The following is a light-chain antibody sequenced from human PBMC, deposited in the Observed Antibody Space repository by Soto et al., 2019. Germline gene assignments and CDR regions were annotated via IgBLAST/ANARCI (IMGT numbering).Light chain of an antibody. Sequence: DIQMTQSPSSLSASVGDTVTITCRASQPISLYLSWYQQKPGKAPKLLMSATSRLQSGVPSRFSGSGSGTGFTLTITSLQPEDFATYYCQHSYTTPLTLGGGTRVQI. CDR1: QPISLY. V-gene: IGKV1-39*01. CDR3: QHSYTTPLT. CDR2: ATS. J-gene: IGKJ4*01.